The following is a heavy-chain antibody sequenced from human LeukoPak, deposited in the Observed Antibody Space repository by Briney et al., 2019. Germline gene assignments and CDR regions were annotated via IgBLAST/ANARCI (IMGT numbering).Heavy chain of an antibody. D-gene: IGHD3-22*01. V-gene: IGHV1-69*13. CDR1: GGTFSSYA. J-gene: IGHJ4*02. Sequence: SVKVSCKASGGTFSSYAISWVRQAPGQGLEWMGGIIPIFGTANYAQKFQGRVTITADESTSTAHMELSSLRSEDTAVYYCARSKYYYDSSGYYYFDYWGQGTLATVSS. CDR3: ARSKYYYDSSGYYYFDY. CDR2: IIPIFGTA.